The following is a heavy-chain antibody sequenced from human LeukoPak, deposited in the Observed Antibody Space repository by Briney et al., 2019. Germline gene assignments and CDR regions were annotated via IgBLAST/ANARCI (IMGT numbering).Heavy chain of an antibody. CDR3: ARQGPPPRREPHWYLDL. V-gene: IGHV5-51*01. CDR1: GYSFTNKW. CDR2: ISPGDSDT. J-gene: IGHJ2*01. Sequence: GQSLKISCQGSGYSFTNKWIAWVRQMRGKGLEWMGSISPGDSDTTYSPSFQGQVTFSAAKSISTAYLQWSSPTASATARPYFARQGPPPRREPHWYLDLWGRGTLVTVSS. D-gene: IGHD1-26*01.